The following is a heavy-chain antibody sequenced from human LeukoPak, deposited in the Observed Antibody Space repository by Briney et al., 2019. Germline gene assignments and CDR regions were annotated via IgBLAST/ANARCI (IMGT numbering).Heavy chain of an antibody. J-gene: IGHJ3*02. CDR1: GFTFSGNW. CDR2: INSDGSVT. D-gene: IGHD3-16*01. V-gene: IGHV3-74*01. Sequence: PGGSLRLSCAASGFTFSGNWMHRVRQVPGKGLVWVSRINSDGSVTNYADSVKGRFTISRDNSKNTLYLQMNSLRAEDTAVYYCAKKVGGVYAVDIWGPGTVVTVSS. CDR3: AKKVGGVYAVDI.